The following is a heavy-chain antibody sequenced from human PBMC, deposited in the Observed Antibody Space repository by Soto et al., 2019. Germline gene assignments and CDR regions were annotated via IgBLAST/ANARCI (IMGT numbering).Heavy chain of an antibody. Sequence: QVQLQESGPGLVKPSETLSLTCTVSGGSISSYYWSWIRQPPGKGLEWIGYIYYSGSTIYNPSLKSRVTISVDTSKNQFSLKLSSLTAADTAVHYCARRYGGAFDIWGQGTMVTVSS. CDR1: GGSISSYY. CDR3: ARRYGGAFDI. V-gene: IGHV4-59*08. J-gene: IGHJ3*02. D-gene: IGHD3-10*01. CDR2: IYYSGST.